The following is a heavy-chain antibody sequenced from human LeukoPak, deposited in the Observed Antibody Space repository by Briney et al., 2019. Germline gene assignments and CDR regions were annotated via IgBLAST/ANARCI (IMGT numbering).Heavy chain of an antibody. CDR2: IYSGGST. J-gene: IGHJ4*02. Sequence: GGSLRLSCAASGFTVSSNYMSWVRQAPGKGLEWVSIIYSGGSTYYADSVKGRFTISRDSSKNTLYLQMNGLRAEDTAVYYCAKRAFFGEHFDYWGQGTLVTVSS. CDR3: AKRAFFGEHFDY. CDR1: GFTVSSNY. V-gene: IGHV3-66*01. D-gene: IGHD3-16*01.